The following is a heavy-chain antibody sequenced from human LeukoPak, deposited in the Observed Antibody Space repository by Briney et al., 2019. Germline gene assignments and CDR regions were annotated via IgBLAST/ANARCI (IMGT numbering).Heavy chain of an antibody. J-gene: IGHJ3*02. CDR2: FYGGGST. V-gene: IGHV3-66*01. D-gene: IGHD3-16*01. Sequence: GGSLRLSCAASGFTVRSNYMSWVRQARGKGLEWVSGFYGGGSTDYADSVKGRFTISRDNSKNTLYLQMNSLRAEDTAVYYCARVGAVGGVFRAFDIWGQGTMVTVSS. CDR3: ARVGAVGGVFRAFDI. CDR1: GFTVRSNY.